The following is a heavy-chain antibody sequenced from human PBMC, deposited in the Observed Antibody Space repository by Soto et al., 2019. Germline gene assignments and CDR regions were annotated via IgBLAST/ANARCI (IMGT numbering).Heavy chain of an antibody. CDR1: GYTFTSYA. CDR3: ARGGSLYWYFDL. CDR2: INAGNGNT. Sequence: GASVKVSCKASGYTFTSYAMHWVRQAPGQRLEKMGWINAGNGNTKYSQKFQGRVTITRDTSASTAYMELSSLRSEDTAVYYCARGGSLYWYFDLWGRGTLVTVSS. D-gene: IGHD1-26*01. V-gene: IGHV1-3*01. J-gene: IGHJ2*01.